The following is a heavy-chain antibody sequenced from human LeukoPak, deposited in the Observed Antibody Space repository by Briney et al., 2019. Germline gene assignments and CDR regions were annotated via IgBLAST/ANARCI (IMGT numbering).Heavy chain of an antibody. CDR2: TPHGGSYQ. CDR3: ARALGRYSSGWYFDL. D-gene: IGHD6-19*01. J-gene: IGHJ4*02. CDR1: GFTFSSYA. Sequence: GGSLRLSCAASGFTFSSYAMHWVRQAPGKGLEWLAFTPHGGSYQYYADSVKGRFTISRDNSKNTLDLQMNSLRPDDTAVYYCARALGRYSSGWYFDLWGQGTLVTVSS. V-gene: IGHV3-30*17.